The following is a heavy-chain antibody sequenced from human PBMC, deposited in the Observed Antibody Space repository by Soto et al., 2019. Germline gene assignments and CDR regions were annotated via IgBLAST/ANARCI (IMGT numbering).Heavy chain of an antibody. J-gene: IGHJ4*02. Sequence: VQLVQSGGEVKRPGTSVKVSCEASGYSFANYGITWVRQAPGQGLEWMGWISGYNSNTNYAQKFEGRVTMTKDTTKSTAYLEVRSLRFDHTAVYYCGRERQWEPVLYWGQGTPVTVSS. CDR3: GRERQWEPVLY. CDR2: ISGYNSNT. V-gene: IGHV1-18*01. D-gene: IGHD1-26*01. CDR1: GYSFANYG.